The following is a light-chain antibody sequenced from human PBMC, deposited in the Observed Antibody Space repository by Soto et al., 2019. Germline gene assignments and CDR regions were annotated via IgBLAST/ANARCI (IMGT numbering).Light chain of an antibody. CDR3: QQAASFTIT. CDR1: ENIYNY. CDR2: EAS. V-gene: IGKV3-11*01. J-gene: IGKJ5*01. Sequence: EIVLTQSPATVTVSPGERVTLSCRASENIYNYLAWYQQRRGQAPRLXIYEASSRETGVPARFIGSGAGTEFTLTINSLQPEDFATYDCQQAASFTITFGQGTRLEIK.